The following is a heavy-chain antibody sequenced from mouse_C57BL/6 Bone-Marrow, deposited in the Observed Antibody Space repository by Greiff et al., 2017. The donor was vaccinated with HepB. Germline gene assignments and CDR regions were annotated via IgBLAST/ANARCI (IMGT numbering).Heavy chain of an antibody. CDR3: VRGNFPLAMDY. J-gene: IGHJ4*01. CDR2: IRSKSNNYAT. CDR1: GFSFNTYA. D-gene: IGHD2-1*01. V-gene: IGHV10-1*01. Sequence: EVMLVESGGGLVQPKGSLKLSCAASGFSFNTYAMNWVRQAPGKGLEWVARIRSKSNNYATYYADSVKDRFTISRDDSESMLYLQMNNLKTEDTAMYYCVRGNFPLAMDYWGQGTSVTVSS.